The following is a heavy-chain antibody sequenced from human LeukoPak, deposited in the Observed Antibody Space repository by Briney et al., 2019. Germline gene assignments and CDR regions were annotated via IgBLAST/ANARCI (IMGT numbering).Heavy chain of an antibody. Sequence: SETLSLTCTVSGGSISSSSYYWGWIRQPPGKGLEWIGSIYYSGSTYYNPSLKSRVTISVDTSKNQFSLKLSSVTAADTAVYYCARLGVTYGYYFDYWGQGTLVTVSS. D-gene: IGHD2-21*02. CDR2: IYYSGST. CDR3: ARLGVTYGYYFDY. V-gene: IGHV4-39*07. CDR1: GGSISSSSYY. J-gene: IGHJ4*02.